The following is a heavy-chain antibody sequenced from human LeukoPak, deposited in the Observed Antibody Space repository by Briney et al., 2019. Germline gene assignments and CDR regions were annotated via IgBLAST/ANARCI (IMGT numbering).Heavy chain of an antibody. CDR2: INGDGSSI. V-gene: IGHV3-74*03. CDR1: GFTFSSYW. J-gene: IGHJ4*02. D-gene: IGHD3-10*02. CDR3: TRDMSPAHC. Sequence: GGSLRLSCAASGFTFSSYWMHWVRHAPGKGLVWVSRINGDGSSITYADSVKGRFTISRDNAKNMLYLQMNSLRVEDTAVYYCTRDMSPAHCWGQGTLVTVSS.